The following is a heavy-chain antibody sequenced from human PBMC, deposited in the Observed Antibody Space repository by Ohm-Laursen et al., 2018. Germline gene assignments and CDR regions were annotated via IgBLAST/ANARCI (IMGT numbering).Heavy chain of an antibody. D-gene: IGHD6-13*01. CDR2: IWYDGSNK. CDR3: AKRVGYSSSPWYFDY. CDR1: GFIFRNFG. V-gene: IGHV3-33*06. J-gene: IGHJ4*02. Sequence: SLRLSCAASGFIFRNFGMHWVRQAPGKGLEWVAAIWYDGSNKYYADSVKGRFTISRDNSKNTLYLQMNSLRAEDTAVYYCAKRVGYSSSPWYFDYWGQGTLVTVSS.